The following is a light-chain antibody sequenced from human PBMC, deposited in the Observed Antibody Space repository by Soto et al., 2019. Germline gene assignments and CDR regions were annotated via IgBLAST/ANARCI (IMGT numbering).Light chain of an antibody. V-gene: IGKV1-39*01. CDR1: QSIISY. J-gene: IGKJ1*01. CDR3: QQSYSTPWT. Sequence: DIQMKQSPSSLSASVGDRVTITCRASQSIISYLNWYQQKPGKAPKLLIYAASSLQSGVPSRFSDSGSGTDFTLTISSLQPEDFATYYCQQSYSTPWTFGQGTKVEIK. CDR2: AAS.